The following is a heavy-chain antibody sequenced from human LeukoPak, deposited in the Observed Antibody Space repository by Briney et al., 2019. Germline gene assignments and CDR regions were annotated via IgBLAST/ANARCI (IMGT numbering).Heavy chain of an antibody. J-gene: IGHJ6*03. CDR2: INHSGST. CDR3: ARGPSAGARGYYYYYYYMDV. CDR1: GGSFSGYY. D-gene: IGHD6-13*01. Sequence: PSETLSLTCAVYGGSFSGYYWSWIRQPPGKGLEWIGKINHSGSTNYNPSLKSRVTISVDTSKNQFSLKLSSVTAADTAVYYCARGPSAGARGYYYYYYYMDVWGKGTTVTVSS. V-gene: IGHV4-34*01.